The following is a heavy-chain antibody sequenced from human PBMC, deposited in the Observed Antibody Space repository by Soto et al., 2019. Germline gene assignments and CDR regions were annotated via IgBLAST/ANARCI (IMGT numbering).Heavy chain of an antibody. Sequence: EVQLVESGGGLVKPGGSLRLSCAAAGFTFSTYNMNWVRQAPGKGLEWVSSISSGSVYIYDADSVKGRFTISRDNAKNSLYLHMYSLRAEDTAVYYCARDKRVYNGYDSYYGMDVWGQGTTVTVSS. V-gene: IGHV3-21*06. J-gene: IGHJ6*02. CDR3: ARDKRVYNGYDSYYGMDV. CDR1: GFTFSTYN. CDR2: ISSGSVYI. D-gene: IGHD5-12*01.